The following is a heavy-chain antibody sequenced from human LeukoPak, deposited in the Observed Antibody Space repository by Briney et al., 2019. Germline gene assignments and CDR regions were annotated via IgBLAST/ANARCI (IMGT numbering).Heavy chain of an antibody. J-gene: IGHJ1*01. V-gene: IGHV3-48*04. CDR2: ISSSSSTI. CDR3: ARGEPVYGSGSYYNPEYFQY. CDR1: GFTFSSYN. D-gene: IGHD3-10*01. Sequence: PGGSLRLSCAASGFTFSSYNMNWVRQAPGKGLEWVSYISSSSSTIYYADSVKGRFTISRDNAKNSLYLQMNSLRAEDTAVYYCARGEPVYGSGSYYNPEYFQYWGQGTLVTVSS.